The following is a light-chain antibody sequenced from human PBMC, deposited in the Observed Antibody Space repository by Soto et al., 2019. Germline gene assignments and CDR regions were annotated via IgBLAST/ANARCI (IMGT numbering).Light chain of an antibody. J-gene: IGKJ5*01. Sequence: EIVLTQSPATLSVSPGERATLSCRASQSVGSNLAWFQQKPGQAPRXLIYGASNRATGIPARFSGSGSGTDLTITISSLEPEDFEVYYCQQRSNWPITFGQGTRLEIK. CDR1: QSVGSN. V-gene: IGKV3-11*01. CDR2: GAS. CDR3: QQRSNWPIT.